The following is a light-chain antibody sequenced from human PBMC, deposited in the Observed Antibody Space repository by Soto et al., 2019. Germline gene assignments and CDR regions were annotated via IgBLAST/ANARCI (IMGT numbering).Light chain of an antibody. CDR3: QQYNSPWT. V-gene: IGKV1-5*03. Sequence: DIQMTQSPSTLSASVGDRVTITCRASQSISSWLAWYQQKPGKAPKLLIYKASSLESGVPSRFSGSRSGTEFTLTISSLQPDDFPTYYCQQYNSPWTFGQGTKVEIK. CDR2: KAS. CDR1: QSISSW. J-gene: IGKJ1*01.